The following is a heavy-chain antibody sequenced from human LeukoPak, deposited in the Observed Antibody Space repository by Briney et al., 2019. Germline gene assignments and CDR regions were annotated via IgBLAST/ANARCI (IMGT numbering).Heavy chain of an antibody. D-gene: IGHD5-24*01. CDR1: GYTFTSYY. Sequence: ASVKDSCKASGYTFTSYYIHWVRQAPGQGLEWMGIINPSGGSTTYAQKFQGRVTMTRDTSTSTVYMELSSLTSEDTAVYYCARELERNYFDYWGQGTLVTVSS. J-gene: IGHJ4*02. V-gene: IGHV1-46*01. CDR2: INPSGGST. CDR3: ARELERNYFDY.